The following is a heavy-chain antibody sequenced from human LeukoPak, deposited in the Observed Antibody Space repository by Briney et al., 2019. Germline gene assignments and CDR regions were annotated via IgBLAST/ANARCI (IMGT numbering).Heavy chain of an antibody. CDR2: IYHSGST. Sequence: SETLSLTCAVSGYSISSGYYWGWIRQPPGKGLEWIGSIYHSGSTYYNPSLKSRVTISVVTSKNQFSLKLSSVTAADTAVYYCARQSEPPRRDIVVVPAAIYYFDYWGQGTLVTVSS. J-gene: IGHJ4*02. D-gene: IGHD2-2*01. V-gene: IGHV4-38-2*01. CDR3: ARQSEPPRRDIVVVPAAIYYFDY. CDR1: GYSISSGYY.